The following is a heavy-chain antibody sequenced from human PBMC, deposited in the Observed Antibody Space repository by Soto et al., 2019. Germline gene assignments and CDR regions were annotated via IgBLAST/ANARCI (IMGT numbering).Heavy chain of an antibody. CDR3: AKLALRFLEWSDY. CDR1: GFTFSSYA. Sequence: SLRLSCAASGFTFSSYAMSWVRQAPGKGLEWVSAISGSGGSTYYEDSVKGRFTISRDNSKNTLYMQMNSLRAEDTAVYYCAKLALRFLEWSDYWGQRTLVTVSS. D-gene: IGHD3-3*01. CDR2: ISGSGGST. V-gene: IGHV3-23*01. J-gene: IGHJ4*02.